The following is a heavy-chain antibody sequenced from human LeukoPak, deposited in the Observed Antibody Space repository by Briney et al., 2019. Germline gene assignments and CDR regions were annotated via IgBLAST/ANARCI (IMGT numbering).Heavy chain of an antibody. Sequence: GASVKVSCKASGYSFTNFDINWVRQAIGQGLGWMVGMNPNSVNKGYAQKFQGRVTMTMNTSITTAYMELSSLRSEDTAVYYCARGPQWRGDYYYMDVWGRGTTVTVSS. V-gene: IGHV1-8*01. D-gene: IGHD6-19*01. CDR3: ARGPQWRGDYYYMDV. J-gene: IGHJ6*03. CDR2: MNPNSVNK. CDR1: GYSFTNFD.